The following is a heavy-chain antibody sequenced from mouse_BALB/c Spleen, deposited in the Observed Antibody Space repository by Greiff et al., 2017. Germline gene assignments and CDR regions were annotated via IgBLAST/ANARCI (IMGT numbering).Heavy chain of an antibody. D-gene: IGHD1-1*01. CDR3: ARPHYYGSSHWYFDV. CDR2: IYPGNGDT. V-gene: IGHV1-12*01. J-gene: IGHJ1*01. Sequence: LQQPGAELVKPGASVKMSCKASGYTFTSYNMHWVKQTPGQGLEWIGAIYPGNGDTSYNQKFKGKATLTADKSSSTAYMQLSSLTSEDSAVYYCARPHYYGSSHWYFDVWGAGTTVTVSS. CDR1: GYTFTSYN.